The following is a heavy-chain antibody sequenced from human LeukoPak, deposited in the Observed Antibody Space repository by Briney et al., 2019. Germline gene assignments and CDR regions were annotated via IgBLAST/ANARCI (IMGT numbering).Heavy chain of an antibody. J-gene: IGHJ4*02. CDR3: ARVSDILTGYPVDY. V-gene: IGHV3-74*01. CDR1: GFTFSTFW. CDR2: SNSDGSIT. D-gene: IGHD3-9*01. Sequence: PGGSLRLSCAASGFTFSTFWMHWVRQVPGKGLVWVSRSNSDGSITSYADSVKGRFTISRDNAKNTLYLQMNSLRAEDTAVYYCARVSDILTGYPVDYWGQGTLVTVSS.